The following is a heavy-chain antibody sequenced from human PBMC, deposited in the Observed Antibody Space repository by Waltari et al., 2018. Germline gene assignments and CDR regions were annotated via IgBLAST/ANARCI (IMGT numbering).Heavy chain of an antibody. CDR2: IYYGGSV. J-gene: IGHJ3*01. D-gene: IGHD1-26*01. V-gene: IGHV4-39*01. CDR3: VAHQGGKYTLEAFDV. CDR1: GGSISSSSYY. Sequence: QLQLQESGPGLVRPSETLSLTCTVPGGSISSSSYYRGWVRQVPGKGLEWITSIYYGGSVYDRPSLKSRVTITVDTSKNQVSLRVTSVTAADTALYYCVAHQGGKYTLEAFDVWGQGTMVIVSS.